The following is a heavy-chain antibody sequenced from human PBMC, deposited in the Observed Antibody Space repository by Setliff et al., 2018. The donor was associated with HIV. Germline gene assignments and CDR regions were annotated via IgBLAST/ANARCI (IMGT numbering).Heavy chain of an antibody. CDR1: GGFIKNSNYY. Sequence: KASETLSLTCTVYGGFIKNSNYYWGWIRQPPGKGLEWIGNIHYSGSTYYNPSLKSRVTISVDTSKNQFSLKLSSVTAADRAVYYCASLTTDRFLEWLFVYWGQGTLVTVSS. CDR2: IHYSGST. CDR3: ASLTTDRFLEWLFVY. V-gene: IGHV4-39*01. J-gene: IGHJ4*02. D-gene: IGHD3-3*01.